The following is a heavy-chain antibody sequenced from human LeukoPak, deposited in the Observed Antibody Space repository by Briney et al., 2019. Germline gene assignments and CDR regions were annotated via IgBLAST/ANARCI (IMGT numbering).Heavy chain of an antibody. D-gene: IGHD6-13*01. CDR1: GFTFSDYY. V-gene: IGHV3-11*01. CDR2: IPFSSSTT. Sequence: GGSLRLSCAASGFTFSDYYMGWIRQAPGKGLEWVSYIPFSSSTTYYADSVKGRFTISRDNAKNSLYLQVNSLRADGTAVYYCARGWSSSWPYNLFDPWGQGTLVTVSS. J-gene: IGHJ5*02. CDR3: ARGWSSSWPYNLFDP.